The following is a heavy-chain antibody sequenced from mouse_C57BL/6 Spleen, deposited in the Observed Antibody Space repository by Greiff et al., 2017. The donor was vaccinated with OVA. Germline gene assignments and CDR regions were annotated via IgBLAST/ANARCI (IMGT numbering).Heavy chain of an antibody. CDR1: GFTFSDYG. J-gene: IGHJ4*01. D-gene: IGHD1-1*02. CDR2: ISSGSSTI. Sequence: EVKLVESGGGLVKPGGSLKLSCAASGFTFSDYGMHWVSQAPEKGLEWVAYISSGSSTIYYADTVKGRFTISRDNAKNTLFLQMTSLRSEDTAMYYCARRWGYAMDYWGQGTSVTVSS. V-gene: IGHV5-17*01. CDR3: ARRWGYAMDY.